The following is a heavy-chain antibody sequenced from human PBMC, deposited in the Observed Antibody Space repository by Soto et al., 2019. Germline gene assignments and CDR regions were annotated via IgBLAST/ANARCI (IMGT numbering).Heavy chain of an antibody. CDR2: IIPIFGTA. D-gene: IGHD3-10*01. CDR3: AGRTSGVD. V-gene: IGHV1-69*13. J-gene: IGHJ4*02. CDR1: GYTFTSCY. Sequence: GASVKVSCKASGYTFTSCYMHWVRQAPGQGLEWMGGIIPIFGTANYAQKFQGRVTITADESTSTAYMELSSLRSEDTAVYYCAGRTSGVDWGQGTLVTVSS.